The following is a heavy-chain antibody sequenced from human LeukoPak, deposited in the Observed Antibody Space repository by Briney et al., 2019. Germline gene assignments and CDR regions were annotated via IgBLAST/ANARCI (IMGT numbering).Heavy chain of an antibody. J-gene: IGHJ4*02. CDR2: IRYDGSNK. CDR1: GYTFTSYG. Sequence: SCKASGYTFTSYGISWVRQAPGKGLEWVAFIRYDGSNKYYADSVKGRFTISRDNSKNTLYLQMNSLRAEDTAVYYCTTQGTTLAGGGQGTLVTVSS. CDR3: TTQGTTLAG. D-gene: IGHD2-2*01. V-gene: IGHV3-30*02.